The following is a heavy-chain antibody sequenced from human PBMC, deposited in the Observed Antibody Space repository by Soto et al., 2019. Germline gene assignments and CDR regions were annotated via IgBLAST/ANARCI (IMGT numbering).Heavy chain of an antibody. CDR2: IKPTGGST. Sequence: ASVKVSCKASGYTFTSYYMHWVRQAPGQGLEWMGIIKPTGGSTTYAQKFQGRVTMTTDTSTSTAYMELRSLRSDDTAVYYCARDPPPPDYWGQGTLVTVSS. CDR1: GYTFTSYY. CDR3: ARDPPPPDY. J-gene: IGHJ4*02. V-gene: IGHV1-46*01.